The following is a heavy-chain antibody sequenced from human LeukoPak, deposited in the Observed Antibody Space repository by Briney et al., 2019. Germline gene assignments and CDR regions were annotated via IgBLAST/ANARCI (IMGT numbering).Heavy chain of an antibody. CDR1: GFTVSSNY. J-gene: IGHJ4*02. Sequence: GGSLRLSCAASGFTVSSNYMSWVRQAPGKGLEWVSVIYSGGSTYYADSVKGRFTISRDNSNNTRYPQMNSLRAEDTAVYYCARGEYQLPQGNWGQGTLVTVSS. CDR3: ARGEYQLPQGN. CDR2: IYSGGST. V-gene: IGHV3-66*02. D-gene: IGHD2-2*01.